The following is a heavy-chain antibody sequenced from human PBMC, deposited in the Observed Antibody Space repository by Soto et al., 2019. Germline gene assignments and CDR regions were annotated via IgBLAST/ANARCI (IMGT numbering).Heavy chain of an antibody. CDR3: ERTMQSTGTFEY. D-gene: IGHD1-1*01. CDR2: IDGNDGK. J-gene: IGHJ4*02. CDR1: GFSLVTGGER. Sequence: SGPTLVNPTQTLTLTCTLSGFSLVTGGERVSWIRQPPGQALEWLARIDGNDGKYYTPSLKTRLTISKDNSKNQVVLTMTNMDPVETAKYYSERTMQSTGTFEYWGQGALVTVSS. V-gene: IGHV2-70*04.